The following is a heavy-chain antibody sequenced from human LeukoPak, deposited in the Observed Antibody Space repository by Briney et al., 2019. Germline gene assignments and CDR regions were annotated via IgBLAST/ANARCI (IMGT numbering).Heavy chain of an antibody. V-gene: IGHV3-7*01. Sequence: GGSLRLSCAASAFSVSSYWMSWVRQAPGKGLAWVANIKQDGSEKYYVDSVKGRFTTSRDNDKNSLYLQMNSLRAEDTAVYYCARGYDYGDHRFDYWGQGTLVTVSS. J-gene: IGHJ4*02. D-gene: IGHD4-17*01. CDR2: IKQDGSEK. CDR3: ARGYDYGDHRFDY. CDR1: AFSVSSYW.